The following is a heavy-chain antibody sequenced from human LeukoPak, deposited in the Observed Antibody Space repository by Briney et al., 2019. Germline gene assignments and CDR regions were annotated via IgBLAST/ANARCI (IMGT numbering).Heavy chain of an antibody. J-gene: IGHJ4*02. D-gene: IGHD4-23*01. CDR2: ISYDGSNK. CDR3: ARRGLDGGNLDY. V-gene: IGHV3-30-3*01. CDR1: GFTFSSYA. Sequence: GRSLRLSCAAFGFTFSSYAMHWVRQAPGKGLEWVAVISYDGSNKYYADSVKGRFTISRDNSKNTLYLQMNSLRAEDTAVYYCARRGLDGGNLDYWGQGTLVTASS.